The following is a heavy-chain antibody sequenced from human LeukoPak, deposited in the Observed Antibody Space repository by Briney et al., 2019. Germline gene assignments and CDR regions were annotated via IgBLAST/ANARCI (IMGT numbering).Heavy chain of an antibody. V-gene: IGHV1-2*02. J-gene: IGHJ4*02. D-gene: IGHD5-18*01. Sequence: ASVKVSCKASGYTFNGYYIHWVRQAPGQGLEWMGWINPNSGGTNYAQKFQGRVTMTRDTSISTAYMELSRLRSDDTAVYYCARGGYSYGYSQLYWGQGTLVTVSS. CDR1: GYTFNGYY. CDR3: ARGGYSYGYSQLY. CDR2: INPNSGGT.